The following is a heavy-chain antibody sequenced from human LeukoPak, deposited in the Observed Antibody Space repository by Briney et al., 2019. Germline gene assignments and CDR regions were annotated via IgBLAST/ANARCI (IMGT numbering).Heavy chain of an antibody. CDR3: AREASVTNWYFDL. D-gene: IGHD2-2*01. CDR2: INAGNGNT. V-gene: IGHV1-3*01. CDR1: GYTFTSYA. J-gene: IGHJ2*01. Sequence: ASVKVSCKASGYTFTSYAMHWVRQAPGQRLEWMGWINAGNGNTKYSQKFQGRVTITRDTSASTAYMGLSSLRSEDTAVYYCAREASVTNWYFDLWGRGALVSVSS.